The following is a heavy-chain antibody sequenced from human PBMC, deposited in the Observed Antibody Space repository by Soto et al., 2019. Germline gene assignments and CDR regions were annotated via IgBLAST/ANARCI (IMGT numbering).Heavy chain of an antibody. D-gene: IGHD2-21*02. V-gene: IGHV4-31*03. CDR2: IYYSGST. CDR3: ASQYCGGDCYGRSYYYYGMDV. CDR1: GGSISSGGYY. Sequence: SETLSLTCTVSGGSISSGGYYWSWIRQHPGKGLEWIGYIYYSGSTYYNPSLKSRVTISVDTSKNQFSLKLSSVTAADTAVYYCASQYCGGDCYGRSYYYYGMDVWGQGTTVTVSS. J-gene: IGHJ6*02.